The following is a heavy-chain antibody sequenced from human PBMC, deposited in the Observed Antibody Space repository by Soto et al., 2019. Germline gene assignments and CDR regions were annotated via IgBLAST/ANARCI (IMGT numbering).Heavy chain of an antibody. Sequence: PGGSLRLSCAASGFTFNTAWMRWVRQAPGKGLEWVGRIRSKANSYATAYAASVKGRFTISRDDSKNTAYLQMNSLKTEDTAVYYCQYSGYDLDYWGQGTLVTVSS. D-gene: IGHD5-12*01. CDR3: QYSGYDLDY. CDR1: GFTFNTAW. J-gene: IGHJ4*02. CDR2: IRSKANSYAT. V-gene: IGHV3-73*01.